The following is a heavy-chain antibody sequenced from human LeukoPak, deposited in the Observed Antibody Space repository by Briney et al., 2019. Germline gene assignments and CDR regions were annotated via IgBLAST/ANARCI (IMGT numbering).Heavy chain of an antibody. J-gene: IGHJ6*03. CDR1: GYSFTSYW. CDR3: ARHRLHCSGGSCHPPRFYYMDV. V-gene: IGHV5-51*01. Sequence: GESLKISCKGSGYSFTSYWIGWVRQMPGKGLEWMGIIYPGDSDTRYSPSFRGQVTISADKSISTAYLQWSSLKASDTAMYYCARHRLHCSGGSCHPPRFYYMDVWGKGTTVTVSS. CDR2: IYPGDSDT. D-gene: IGHD2-15*01.